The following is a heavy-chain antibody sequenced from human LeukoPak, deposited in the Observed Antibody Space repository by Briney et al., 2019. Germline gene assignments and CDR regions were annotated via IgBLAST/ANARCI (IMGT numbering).Heavy chain of an antibody. D-gene: IGHD6-13*01. CDR2: IRQDGDTK. V-gene: IGHV3-7*03. CDR3: ARSLPYGTTWYGRSDF. J-gene: IGHJ4*02. CDR1: GFPFNAYW. Sequence: PGGSLRLSCAASGFPFNAYWMTWVRQAPGKGLEWVANIRQDGDTKYYVDSVKGRFTISRDHAMNSLYLQMNSLRAEDTAIYYCARSLPYGTTWYGRSDFWGQGTLVTVSS.